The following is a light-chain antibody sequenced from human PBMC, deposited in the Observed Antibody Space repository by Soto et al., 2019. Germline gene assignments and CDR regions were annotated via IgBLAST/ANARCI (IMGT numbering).Light chain of an antibody. CDR3: QSYDSSLSGSV. Sequence: QSVLTQPPSVSGTPGQRVTISCSGSGANMGINTVSWYRHLPGTAPKLLIYGNSNRPSGVPDRFSGSKSGTSASLAITGLQAEDEADYYCQSYDSSLSGSVFGGGTKVTVL. CDR2: GNS. J-gene: IGLJ3*02. V-gene: IGLV1-40*01. CDR1: GANMGINT.